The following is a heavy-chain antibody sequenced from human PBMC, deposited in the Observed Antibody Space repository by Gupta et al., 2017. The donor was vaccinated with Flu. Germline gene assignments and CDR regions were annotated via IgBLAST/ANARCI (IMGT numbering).Heavy chain of an antibody. V-gene: IGHV3-30*18. CDR3: AKGGRHNWNYDGDY. D-gene: IGHD1-7*01. Sequence: QVQLVQAGGGVVQTGTALRLSCPASRFTFSDYGMHWVRQAPGKGLEWMAVMSDDGSNQWYADSVRGRFTISRDNSKNTLFLQMNSLRADDTAVYYCAKGGRHNWNYDGDYWGQGTLVTVSS. CDR1: RFTFSDYG. CDR2: MSDDGSNQ. J-gene: IGHJ4*02.